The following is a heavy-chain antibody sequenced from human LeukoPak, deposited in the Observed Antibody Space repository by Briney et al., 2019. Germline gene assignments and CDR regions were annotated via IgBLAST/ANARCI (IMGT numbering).Heavy chain of an antibody. J-gene: IGHJ6*03. CDR1: GGTFSSYA. CDR3: ARGAPYGSGSLVPNYYMDV. Sequence: SVKVSCKASGGTFSSYAISWMRQASGQGLEWMGGIIPIFGTANYAQKFQGRVTITTDESTSTAYMELSSLRSEDTAVYYCARGAPYGSGSLVPNYYMDVWGTGTTVTVSS. D-gene: IGHD3-10*01. CDR2: IIPIFGTA. V-gene: IGHV1-69*05.